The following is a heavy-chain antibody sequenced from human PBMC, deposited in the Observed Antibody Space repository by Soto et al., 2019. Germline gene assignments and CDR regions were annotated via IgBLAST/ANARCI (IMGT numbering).Heavy chain of an antibody. Sequence: SETLSLTCAVSGYSISSSNWWGWIRQPPGKGLEGIGYIYYSGSTYYNPSLKSRVTISVDTSKNQFSLQLSSVTAVDTAVFYCARTPWEVGASPFFDYWGQGTLVTVSS. CDR2: IYYSGST. J-gene: IGHJ4*02. D-gene: IGHD1-26*01. CDR3: ARTPWEVGASPFFDY. CDR1: GYSISSSNW. V-gene: IGHV4-28*01.